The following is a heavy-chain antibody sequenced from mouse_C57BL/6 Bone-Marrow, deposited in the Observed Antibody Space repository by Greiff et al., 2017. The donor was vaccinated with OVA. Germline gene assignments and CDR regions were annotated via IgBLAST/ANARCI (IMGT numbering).Heavy chain of an antibody. V-gene: IGHV1-81*01. J-gene: IGHJ1*03. CDR3: ATYGWYFDV. D-gene: IGHD1-1*01. CDR2: IYPRSGNT. Sequence: VQLQESGAELARPGASVKLSCKASGYTFTSYGISWVKQRTGQGLEWIGEIYPRSGNTYYNEKFKGKATLTVDKSSSTAYMELRSLTSEDSAVYFWATYGWYFDVWGTGTTVTVSS. CDR1: GYTFTSYG.